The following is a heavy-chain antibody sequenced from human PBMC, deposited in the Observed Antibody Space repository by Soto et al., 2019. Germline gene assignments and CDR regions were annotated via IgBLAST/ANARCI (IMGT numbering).Heavy chain of an antibody. V-gene: IGHV4-34*01. CDR2: INHSGST. Sequence: SETLSLTCAVYGGSFSCYYWSWIRQPPGKGLEWIGEINHSGSTNYNPSLKSRVTISVDTSKNQFSLKLSSVTAADTAVYYCARVGITMVRGVRRWFDPWGQGTLVTVS. CDR3: ARVGITMVRGVRRWFDP. J-gene: IGHJ5*02. CDR1: GGSFSCYY. D-gene: IGHD3-10*01.